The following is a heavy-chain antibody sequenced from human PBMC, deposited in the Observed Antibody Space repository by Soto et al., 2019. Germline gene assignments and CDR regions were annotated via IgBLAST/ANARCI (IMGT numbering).Heavy chain of an antibody. CDR1: GFIFSNSG. CDR2: TRYDGNDK. V-gene: IGHV3-33*01. D-gene: IGHD6-25*01. Sequence: PGGSLRLSCAASGFIFSNSGMHWVRQAPGKGLEWVAATRYDGNDKYYADAVKGRFTISKDNSKNTLHLQMNSLTAEDTAVYYCARWGGSFPSGYYIDYWGQGTLVTVSS. J-gene: IGHJ4*02. CDR3: ARWGGSFPSGYYIDY.